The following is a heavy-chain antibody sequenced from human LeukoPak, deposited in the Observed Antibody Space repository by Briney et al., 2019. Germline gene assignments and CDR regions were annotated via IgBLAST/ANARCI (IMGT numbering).Heavy chain of an antibody. Sequence: SETLSLTCSVSGGSISGNYWTWLRQPPGKGLEWVGYIHSSGSTTYNPSLKSRLSISVDTSKNQFSLKLSSVTAADTAVYYCARGRYYYDKRGFDYWGQGTLVTVSS. CDR1: GGSISGNY. D-gene: IGHD3-22*01. V-gene: IGHV4-59*12. CDR2: IHSSGST. CDR3: ARGRYYYDKRGFDY. J-gene: IGHJ4*02.